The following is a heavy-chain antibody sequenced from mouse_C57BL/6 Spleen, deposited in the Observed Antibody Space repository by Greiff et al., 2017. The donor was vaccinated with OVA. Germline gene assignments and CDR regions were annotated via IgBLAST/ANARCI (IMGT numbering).Heavy chain of an antibody. CDR3: AREEITGTFAY. Sequence: EVQLQQSGPELVKPGASVKISCKASGYTFTDYYMNWVKQSHGKSLEWIGDINPNNGGTSYNQKFKGKATLTVDKSSSTAYMELRSLTSEDSAVYYCAREEITGTFAYWGQGTLVTVSA. V-gene: IGHV1-26*01. CDR2: INPNNGGT. J-gene: IGHJ3*01. D-gene: IGHD4-1*01. CDR1: GYTFTDYY.